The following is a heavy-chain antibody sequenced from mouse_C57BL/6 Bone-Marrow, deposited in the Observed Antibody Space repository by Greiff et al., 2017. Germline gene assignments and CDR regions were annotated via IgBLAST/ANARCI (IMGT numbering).Heavy chain of an antibody. J-gene: IGHJ2*01. CDR2: IYPGDGDT. V-gene: IGHV1-82*01. Sequence: QVQLQQSGPELVKPGASVKISCKASGYAFSSSWMNWVKQRPGKGLEWIGRIYPGDGDTNYNGKFKGKATLTADKSSSTAYMQLSSLTSEDSAVYFCASTVVPYWGQGTTLTVSS. CDR3: ASTVVPY. D-gene: IGHD1-1*01. CDR1: GYAFSSSW.